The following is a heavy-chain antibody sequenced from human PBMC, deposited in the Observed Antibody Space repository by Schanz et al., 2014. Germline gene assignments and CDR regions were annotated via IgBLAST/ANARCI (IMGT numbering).Heavy chain of an antibody. CDR1: GFTFSIYA. CDR2: ISHDGYST. V-gene: IGHV3-64*04. J-gene: IGHJ5*01. D-gene: IGHD3-10*01. CDR3: AKQHIVRGVIYLNWFDS. Sequence: VQLVESGGGWVQPGGSLRLSCSASGFTFSIYAMHWVRQAPGKGLEYVSAISHDGYSTYYADSVKGRFTISRDNSKNTVHLQMNSLRAEDTAVYYCAKQHIVRGVIYLNWFDSWGQGTLVTVSS.